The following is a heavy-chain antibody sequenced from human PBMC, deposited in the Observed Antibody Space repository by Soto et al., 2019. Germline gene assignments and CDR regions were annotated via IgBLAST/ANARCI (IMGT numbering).Heavy chain of an antibody. J-gene: IGHJ3*02. CDR1: GFTFSSYA. CDR2: ISGSGGST. Sequence: EVQLLESGGGLVQPGGSLRLSCAASGFTFSSYAMSWVRQAPGKGLEWVSAISGSGGSTYYADSAKGRFTISRDNSKNTLYLQMNSLRAEDTAVYYCAKDLLRITMIVVVITNAFDIWGQGTMVTVSS. V-gene: IGHV3-23*01. D-gene: IGHD3-22*01. CDR3: AKDLLRITMIVVVITNAFDI.